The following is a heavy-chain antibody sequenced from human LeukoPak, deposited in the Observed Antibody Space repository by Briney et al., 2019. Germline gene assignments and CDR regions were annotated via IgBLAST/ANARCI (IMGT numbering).Heavy chain of an antibody. CDR2: IYSGGST. CDR1: GFTVSSNY. D-gene: IGHD3-16*02. CDR3: ARVGITFGGVIAYYFDY. J-gene: IGHJ4*02. V-gene: IGHV3-66*01. Sequence: GGSLRLSCAASGFTVSSNYMSWVRQAPGKGLEWVSVIYSGGSTYYADSVKGRFTISRDNSKNTLYLQMNSLRAEDTAVYYCARVGITFGGVIAYYFDYWGQGTLVTVSS.